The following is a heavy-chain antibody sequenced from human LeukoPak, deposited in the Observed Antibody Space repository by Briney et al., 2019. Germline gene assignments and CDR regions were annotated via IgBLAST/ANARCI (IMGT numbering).Heavy chain of an antibody. J-gene: IGHJ3*02. V-gene: IGHV3-9*01. CDR1: GFTFDEYA. CDR2: ISWNSGSK. CDR3: ARDLADAFDI. Sequence: GGYLRLSCAASGFTFDEYAMHWVRQAPGKGLEWVSGISWNSGSKGYAGSVKGRFTISRDNAKNSLYLQMNSLRSEDTALYYCARDLADAFDIWGQGTMVTVSS.